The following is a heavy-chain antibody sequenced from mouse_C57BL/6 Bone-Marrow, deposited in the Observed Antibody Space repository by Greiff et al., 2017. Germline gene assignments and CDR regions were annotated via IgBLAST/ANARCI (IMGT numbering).Heavy chain of an antibody. CDR3: ARCEDGNYPYAMDY. Sequence: QVQLQQSGAELARPGASVKMSCKASCYTFTSYTMHLVKQRPGQGLEWIGYINPSSGYTKYNQKFKDKATLTADKSSSTAYMQLSSLTSEDSAVYYCARCEDGNYPYAMDYWGQGTSVTVSS. J-gene: IGHJ4*01. V-gene: IGHV1-4*01. CDR2: INPSSGYT. CDR1: CYTFTSYT. D-gene: IGHD2-1*01.